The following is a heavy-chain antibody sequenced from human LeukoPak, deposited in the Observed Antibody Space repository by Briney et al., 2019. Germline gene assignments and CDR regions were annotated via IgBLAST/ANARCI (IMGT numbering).Heavy chain of an antibody. J-gene: IGHJ2*01. CDR2: ISSGSS. Sequence: GGALRLSCAASGFTFSNAWMNWVRQAPGKGLEWVSSISSGSSYADSVKGRFTLSRDHAKNSLYLQMHSLSAEDTAVYYCATSTTLYWYFDLWGRGTLVTVSS. CDR3: ATSTTLYWYFDL. D-gene: IGHD1-7*01. CDR1: GFTFSNAW. V-gene: IGHV3-21*01.